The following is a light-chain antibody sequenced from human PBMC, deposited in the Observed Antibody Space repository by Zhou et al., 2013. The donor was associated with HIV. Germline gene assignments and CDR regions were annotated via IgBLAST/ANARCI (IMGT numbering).Light chain of an antibody. J-gene: IGKJ5*01. CDR3: QQSYSTPPT. CDR2: GSS. V-gene: IGKV1-39*01. CDR1: QSISNY. Sequence: DILMTQSPSSLSASVGDRVTITCRTSQSISNYLNWYQQKPGKAPKLLIYGSSSLQSGVPSRFSGSGSGTEFTLSISSLQPEDFATYYCQQSYSTPPTFGQGTRLEI.